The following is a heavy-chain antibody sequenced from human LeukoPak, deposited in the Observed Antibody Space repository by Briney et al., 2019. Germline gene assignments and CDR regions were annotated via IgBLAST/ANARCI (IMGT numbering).Heavy chain of an antibody. V-gene: IGHV3-33*06. CDR1: GVTFSSYG. D-gene: IGHD1-26*01. CDR2: IWYDGSNK. CDR3: AKALGSYLDY. Sequence: GRSLRLSCAASGVTFSSYGMRWVRKAPGKGLEWVAVIWYDGSNKYYADSVKGRFTISRDNSKNTLYLQMNSLRAEDTAVYYCAKALGSYLDYWGQGTLVTVSS. J-gene: IGHJ4*02.